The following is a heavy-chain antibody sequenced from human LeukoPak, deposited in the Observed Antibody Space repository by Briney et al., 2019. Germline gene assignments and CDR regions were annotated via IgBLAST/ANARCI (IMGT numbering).Heavy chain of an antibody. CDR1: GFTFSSYG. CDR2: IRYDGSNK. D-gene: IGHD6-13*01. Sequence: PGGSLRLSCAPSGFTFSSYGMHWVRQAPGKGLERVAFIRYDGSNKYYADSVKGRFIISRDNSKNTLYVQMNSLRAEDTAVYYCAKDRAIAAVGTKGIDYWGQGTLVTVSS. J-gene: IGHJ4*02. V-gene: IGHV3-30*02. CDR3: AKDRAIAAVGTKGIDY.